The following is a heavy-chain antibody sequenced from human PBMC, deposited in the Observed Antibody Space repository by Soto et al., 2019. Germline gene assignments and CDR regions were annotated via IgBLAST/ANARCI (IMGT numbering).Heavy chain of an antibody. J-gene: IGHJ4*02. CDR3: ALLRTTSCRRDY. Sequence: SGPTLVNPTQALTLTCTFSGFSLSSSGMCVSWIRQPPGKALEWLARIDWDDDKYYSTSLKTRLTISKDTSKNQVVLTMTNMDPVDTATYYCALLRTTSCRRDYWGQGTLVTVSS. CDR2: IDWDDDK. D-gene: IGHD2-2*01. V-gene: IGHV2-70*11. CDR1: GFSLSSSGMC.